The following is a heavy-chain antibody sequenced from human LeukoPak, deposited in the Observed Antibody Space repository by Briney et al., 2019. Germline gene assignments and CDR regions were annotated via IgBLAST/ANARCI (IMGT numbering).Heavy chain of an antibody. D-gene: IGHD2-15*01. Sequence: GASVKVSCKASGYTFTSYHMHWVRQAPGQGLEWMGIINPSGGSTSYAQKFQGRVTMTRDTSTSTVYMELSSLRSEDTAVYYCARERVGYCSGGSCFPAPAFDIWGQGTMVTVSS. CDR2: INPSGGST. V-gene: IGHV1-46*01. J-gene: IGHJ3*02. CDR1: GYTFTSYH. CDR3: ARERVGYCSGGSCFPAPAFDI.